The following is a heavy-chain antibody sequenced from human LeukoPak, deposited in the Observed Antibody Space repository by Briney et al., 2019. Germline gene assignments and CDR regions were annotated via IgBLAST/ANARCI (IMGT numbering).Heavy chain of an antibody. Sequence: RSSETLSLTCAVSGGSISSSNWWSWVRQPPGKGLEWIGEIYHSGSTNCNPSLKSRVTISVDKSKNQFSLKLSSVTAADTAVYYCASYYYDGSGTNWFDPWGQGTLVTVSS. CDR2: IYHSGST. CDR1: GGSISSSNW. CDR3: ASYYYDGSGTNWFDP. J-gene: IGHJ5*02. D-gene: IGHD3-22*01. V-gene: IGHV4-4*02.